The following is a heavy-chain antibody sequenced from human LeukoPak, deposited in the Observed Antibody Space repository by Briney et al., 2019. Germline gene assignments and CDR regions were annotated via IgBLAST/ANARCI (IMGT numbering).Heavy chain of an antibody. Sequence: NPGGSLRLSCAASGFTFSSYDMHWVRQAPGKGLEWVSAISSSSSYIYYADSIKGRFTISRDNAENSLYLQMNSLRAVDTAVYFCARGEEKATITALDSWGQGTLVTVSS. V-gene: IGHV3-21*01. J-gene: IGHJ4*02. D-gene: IGHD5-24*01. CDR3: ARGEEKATITALDS. CDR1: GFTFSSYD. CDR2: ISSSSSYI.